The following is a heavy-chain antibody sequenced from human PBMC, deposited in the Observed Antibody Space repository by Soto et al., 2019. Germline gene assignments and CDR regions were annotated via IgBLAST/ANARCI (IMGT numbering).Heavy chain of an antibody. CDR3: ARSITYYYDSSGYYSDAFEI. CDR1: GGSISSGGYY. D-gene: IGHD3-22*01. J-gene: IGHJ3*02. Sequence: SETLSLTCTVSGGSISSGGYYWSWIRQHPGKGLEWIGYIYYSGSTYYNPSLKSRVTISVDTSKNQFSLKLSSVTAADTAVYYCARSITYYYDSSGYYSDAFEIWGQGTMVTVSS. V-gene: IGHV4-31*03. CDR2: IYYSGST.